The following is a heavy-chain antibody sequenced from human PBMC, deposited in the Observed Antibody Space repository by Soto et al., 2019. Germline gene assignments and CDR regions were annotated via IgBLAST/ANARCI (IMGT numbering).Heavy chain of an antibody. D-gene: IGHD2-2*01. J-gene: IGHJ5*02. CDR2: ISYDGSNK. CDR3: AEDHGLWYCSSTSCPGGVVDP. CDR1: GFTFSSYG. Sequence: HPGGSLRLSCAASGFTFSSYGMHWVRQAPGKGLEWAAVISYDGSNKYYADSVKGRFTISRDNSKNTLYLQMNSLGAEDTAVYYCAEDHGLWYCSSTSCPGGVVDPWGQGTLVTVSS. V-gene: IGHV3-30*18.